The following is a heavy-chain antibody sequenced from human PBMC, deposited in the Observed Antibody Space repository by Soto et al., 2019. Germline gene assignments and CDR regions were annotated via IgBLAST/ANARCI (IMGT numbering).Heavy chain of an antibody. CDR1: GYSISSGYY. CDR2: IYHSGST. V-gene: IGHV4-38-2*01. Sequence: SETLSLTCAVSGYSISSGYYWGWIRQPPGKGLEWIGSIYHSGSTYYSPSLKSRVTISVDTSKNQFSLKLSSVTAADTAVYYCARVGWFGELLGYFDYWGQGTLVTVSS. J-gene: IGHJ4*02. CDR3: ARVGWFGELLGYFDY. D-gene: IGHD3-10*01.